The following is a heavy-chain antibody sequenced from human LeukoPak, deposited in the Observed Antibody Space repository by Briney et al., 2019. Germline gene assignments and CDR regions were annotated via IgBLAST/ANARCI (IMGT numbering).Heavy chain of an antibody. D-gene: IGHD1-26*01. CDR3: AKDQWELLGGYFDY. CDR1: GFTFDDYA. V-gene: IGHV3-9*01. J-gene: IGHJ4*02. CDR2: ISWNSGSI. Sequence: GGSLRLSCAASGFTFDDYAMHWVRQAPGKGLEWVSGISWNSGSIGYADSVKGRFTISRDNAKNSLYLQMNSLRAEDTALYYCAKDQWELLGGYFDYWGQGTLATVSS.